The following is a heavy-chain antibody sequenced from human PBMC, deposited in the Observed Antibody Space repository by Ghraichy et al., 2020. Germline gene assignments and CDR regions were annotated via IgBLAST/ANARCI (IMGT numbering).Heavy chain of an antibody. Sequence: SETLSLTCSVSGDSINGFYWSWIRQPAGKGLQWIGHIFASGNTNYSPSLKSRVTMSTDTSKNQVSPRLQSVTAAATAVYYCAGSYDYIWGSHRFGLDVWGQGTTVTVSS. D-gene: IGHD3-16*01. J-gene: IGHJ6*02. CDR3: AGSYDYIWGSHRFGLDV. CDR1: GDSINGFY. V-gene: IGHV4-4*07. CDR2: IFASGNT.